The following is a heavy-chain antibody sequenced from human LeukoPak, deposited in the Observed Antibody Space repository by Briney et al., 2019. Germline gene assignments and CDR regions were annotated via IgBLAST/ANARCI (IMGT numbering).Heavy chain of an antibody. V-gene: IGHV3-30*18. J-gene: IGHJ4*02. Sequence: GGSLGLSCEASGFTFISYGMHWFRQAPGKGLEGVAVISYDGSNKYYADSVKGRFTISRDNSKNTLYLQMNSLRAEDTAVYYCAKDHGIASGFSFDYWGQGTLVTVSS. CDR2: ISYDGSNK. CDR1: GFTFISYG. CDR3: AKDHGIASGFSFDY. D-gene: IGHD6-25*01.